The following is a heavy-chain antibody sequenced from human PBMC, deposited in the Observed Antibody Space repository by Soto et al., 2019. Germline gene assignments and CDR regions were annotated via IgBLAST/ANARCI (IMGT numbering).Heavy chain of an antibody. CDR2: IDPSDSYT. J-gene: IGHJ4*02. D-gene: IGHD3-22*01. V-gene: IGHV5-10-1*01. Sequence: GESLKISCKGSGDSFTSYWISWVRQMPGKGLEWMGRIDPSDSYTNYSPSFQGHVTISADKSISTAYLQWSSLKASDTAMYYCASTRHYYDSSGYSHDYWGKGTLVTVSS. CDR3: ASTRHYYDSSGYSHDY. CDR1: GDSFTSYW.